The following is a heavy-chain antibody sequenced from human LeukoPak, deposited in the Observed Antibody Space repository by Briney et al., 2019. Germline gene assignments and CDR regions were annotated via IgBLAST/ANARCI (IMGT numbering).Heavy chain of an antibody. CDR2: MNPNSGNT. Sequence: ASVKVSCKASGYTFTSYDINWVRQATGQGLGWMGWMNPNSGNTGYEQKFQGRVTMTRNTSISTAYVELSSLRSEDTDVYYCARGVGAYYYFWSGYLPYYYYYYMDVWGKGTTVTVSS. CDR1: GYTFTSYD. D-gene: IGHD3-3*01. CDR3: ARGVGAYYYFWSGYLPYYYYYYMDV. V-gene: IGHV1-8*01. J-gene: IGHJ6*03.